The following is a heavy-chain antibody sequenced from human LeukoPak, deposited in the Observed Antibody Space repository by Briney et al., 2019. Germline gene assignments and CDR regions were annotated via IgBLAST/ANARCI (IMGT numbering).Heavy chain of an antibody. Sequence: PGGSLRLSCAASGFTFSSYAMSWVRQAPGKGLEWVSAISGSGGSTYYADSVKGRFTIPRDNSKNTLYLQMNSLGAEDTAVYYCAKAGYSYGYFDYWGQGTLVTVSS. J-gene: IGHJ4*02. CDR3: AKAGYSYGYFDY. V-gene: IGHV3-23*01. CDR2: ISGSGGST. D-gene: IGHD5-18*01. CDR1: GFTFSSYA.